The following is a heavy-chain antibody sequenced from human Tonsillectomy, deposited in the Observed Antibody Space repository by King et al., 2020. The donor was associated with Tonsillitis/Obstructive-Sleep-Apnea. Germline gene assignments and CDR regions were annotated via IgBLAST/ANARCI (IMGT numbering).Heavy chain of an antibody. CDR3: TRDLDYESSGYYDY. V-gene: IGHV3-74*01. CDR1: GFTFSSYW. J-gene: IGHJ4*02. Sequence: VQLVESGGGLVQPGGSLRLSCAASGFTFSSYWMHWARQAPGKGLVWVSHINSDGSSTTYADSVKGRFTISRDNAKNTLYLQMNSLRGEDTAVYYCTRDLDYESSGYYDYWGQGTLVTVSS. D-gene: IGHD3-22*01. CDR2: INSDGSST.